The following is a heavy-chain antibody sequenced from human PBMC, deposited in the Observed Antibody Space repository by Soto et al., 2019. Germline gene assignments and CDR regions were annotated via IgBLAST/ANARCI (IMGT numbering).Heavy chain of an antibody. J-gene: IGHJ4*02. V-gene: IGHV5-10-1*01. Sequence: EVQLVQSGAEVKKPGESLRIACKGSGYRFTSYWISWVRQMPGQGLEWMGRIAPSHSYTNYSPSFQGHVTISADKSISTAYLQWSTLKASETAMDYCARRTYDSGGYPGGFDFWGQGTLVTVSS. CDR3: ARRTYDSGGYPGGFDF. CDR1: GYRFTSYW. CDR2: IAPSHSYT. D-gene: IGHD3-22*01.